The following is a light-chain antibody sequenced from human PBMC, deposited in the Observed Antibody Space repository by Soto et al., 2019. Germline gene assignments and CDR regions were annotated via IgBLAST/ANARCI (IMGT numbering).Light chain of an antibody. CDR3: QQRSNWPPIT. CDR1: QGIRNN. CDR2: DAS. V-gene: IGKV1-17*01. Sequence: IQMTPSPSSLSASVGDVVAMTARASQGIRNNLGWYHQKPGTAPKLLIYDASSLESGVPSRFSGGGSGTDFTLTISSLEPEDFAVYYCQQRSNWPPITFGQGTRLEIK. J-gene: IGKJ5*01.